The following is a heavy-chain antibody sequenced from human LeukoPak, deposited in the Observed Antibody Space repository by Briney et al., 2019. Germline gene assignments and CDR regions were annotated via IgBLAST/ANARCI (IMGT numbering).Heavy chain of an antibody. J-gene: IGHJ4*02. D-gene: IGHD3-9*01. CDR1: GFTFSSYS. CDR3: ARHSDYDILTGPNDY. CDR2: ISTSSIYI. Sequence: SGGSLRLSCAASGFTFSSYSMNWVRQAPGKGLEWVSSISTSSIYIYYADSVKGRFTISRDNAKNSLYLQMNSLRADDTAVYYCARHSDYDILTGPNDYWGQGTLVTVSS. V-gene: IGHV3-21*06.